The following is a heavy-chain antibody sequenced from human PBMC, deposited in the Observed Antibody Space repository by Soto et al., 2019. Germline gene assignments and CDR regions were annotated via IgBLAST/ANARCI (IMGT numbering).Heavy chain of an antibody. CDR2: IYPGDSGT. V-gene: IGHV5-51*01. Sequence: GESLKISCKGSGYTFTNYWIGWVRQMPGKDLEWMGIIYPGDSGTKYNPSFQGQVTISADKSITTTYLRWTSLKASDTAIYYCAASIFYYGMDVWGQGTTVTVSS. J-gene: IGHJ6*02. CDR1: GYTFTNYW. CDR3: AASIFYYGMDV.